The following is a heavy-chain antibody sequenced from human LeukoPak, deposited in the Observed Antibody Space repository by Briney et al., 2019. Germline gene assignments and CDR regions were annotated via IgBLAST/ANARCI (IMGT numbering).Heavy chain of an antibody. CDR3: ARDRGYCSSTSCYVGYDAFDI. V-gene: IGHV3-21*01. J-gene: IGHJ3*02. Sequence: GGSLRLSCAASGFTFSSYSMNWVRQAPGKGLEWVSSISSSSSYIYYADSVKGRFTISRVNAKNSLYLKMNSLRAEDTAVYYCARDRGYCSSTSCYVGYDAFDIWGQGTMVTVSS. CDR2: ISSSSSYI. D-gene: IGHD2-2*01. CDR1: GFTFSSYS.